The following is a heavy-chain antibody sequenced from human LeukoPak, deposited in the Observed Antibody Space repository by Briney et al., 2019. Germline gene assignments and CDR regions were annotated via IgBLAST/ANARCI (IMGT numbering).Heavy chain of an antibody. CDR3: ARELGINAFDV. CDR1: GYTLTDNH. V-gene: IGHV1-2*02. J-gene: IGHJ3*01. D-gene: IGHD1-26*01. CDR2: IDPNSGVT. Sequence: ASVNVSCKASGYTLTDNHLYWVRQAPGQGLEWMGWIDPNSGVTNFAQNFQGRLTMTTDTSISTAYMELSRLTSDDTTVYYCARELGINAFDVWGQGTLVTVSS.